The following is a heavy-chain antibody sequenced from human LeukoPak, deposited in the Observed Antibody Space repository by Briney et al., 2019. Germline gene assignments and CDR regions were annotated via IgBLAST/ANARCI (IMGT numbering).Heavy chain of an antibody. CDR3: ASLGVAGH. CDR1: GGTFSSYA. D-gene: IGHD1-14*01. CDR2: IIPIFGTA. V-gene: IGHV1-69*05. J-gene: IGHJ4*02. Sequence: SVRVSCKASGGTFSSYAISWVRQAPGQGLEWMGGIIPIFGTANYAQKFQGRVTITTDESTSTAYMELSSLRSEDTAVYYCASLGVAGHWGQGTLVTVSS.